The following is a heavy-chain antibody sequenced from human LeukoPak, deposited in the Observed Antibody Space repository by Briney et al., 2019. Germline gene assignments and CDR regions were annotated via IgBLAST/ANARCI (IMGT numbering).Heavy chain of an antibody. CDR1: GFSPSTSRMS. CDR2: IDWDDDK. CDR3: ARSSSSGNYQSYYFDF. J-gene: IGHJ4*02. Sequence: ESGPALVKPTQTLTLTCTFSGFSPSTSRMSMSWIRQPPGKALEWLARIDWDDDKFYSPSLKTRLTISKDTSKNQVVLRMANMDPVDTATYFCARSSSSGNYQSYYFDFWGQGTLVAVSS. D-gene: IGHD3-22*01. V-gene: IGHV2-70*17.